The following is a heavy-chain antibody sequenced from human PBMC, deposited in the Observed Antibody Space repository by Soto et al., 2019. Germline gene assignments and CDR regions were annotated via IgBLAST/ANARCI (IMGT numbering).Heavy chain of an antibody. CDR3: ASMVRGVYKSYYFDY. J-gene: IGHJ4*02. CDR2: INHSGST. Sequence: SETLSLTCAVYGGSFRGYYWSWIRQPPGKGLEWIGEINHSGSTNYNPSLKSRVTISVDTSKNQFSLKLSSVTAADTAVYYCASMVRGVYKSYYFDYWGQGTLVTVSS. D-gene: IGHD3-10*01. V-gene: IGHV4-34*01. CDR1: GGSFRGYY.